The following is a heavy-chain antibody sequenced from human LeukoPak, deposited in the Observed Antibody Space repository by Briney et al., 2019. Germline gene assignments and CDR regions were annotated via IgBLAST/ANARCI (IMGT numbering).Heavy chain of an antibody. V-gene: IGHV4-59*01. J-gene: IGHJ6*04. CDR3: ARSDPPDYYGMDV. CDR1: GGSISSYY. CDR2: IYSSGST. Sequence: SETLSLTCTVSGGSISSYYWSWIRQPPGKGLEWIGYIYSSGSTNYNPSLKSRVTISVDTSKNQFSLKLSSVTAADTAVYYCARSDPPDYYGMDVWGKGTTVTVSS.